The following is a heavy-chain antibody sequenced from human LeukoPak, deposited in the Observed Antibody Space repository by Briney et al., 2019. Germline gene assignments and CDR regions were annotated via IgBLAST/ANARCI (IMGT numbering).Heavy chain of an antibody. CDR3: ARGLGSSSWYVY. V-gene: IGHV1-8*01. CDR2: MNPNSGNT. J-gene: IGHJ4*02. Sequence: ASVKVSCKASGYTFTSYDINWVRQATGQGREWMGWMNPNSGNTGYAQKFQGRVTITSNTTIITAYMELSSLRSEAAAVYSCARGLGSSSWYVYWGQGTLVTVSS. CDR1: GYTFTSYD. D-gene: IGHD6-13*01.